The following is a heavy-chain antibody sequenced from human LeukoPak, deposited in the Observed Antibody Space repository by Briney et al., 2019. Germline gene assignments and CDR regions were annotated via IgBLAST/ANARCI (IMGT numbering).Heavy chain of an antibody. CDR3: ARDGKISPYSGMDV. CDR1: GGSFSGYY. CDR2: INHSGST. J-gene: IGHJ6*02. D-gene: IGHD1-26*01. Sequence: SETLSLTCAVYGGSFSGYYWSWIRQPPGKGLEWIGEINHSGSTNYNPSLKSRVTISVDKSKNQFSLKLSSVTAADTAVYYCARDGKISPYSGMDVWGQGITVTVSS. V-gene: IGHV4-34*01.